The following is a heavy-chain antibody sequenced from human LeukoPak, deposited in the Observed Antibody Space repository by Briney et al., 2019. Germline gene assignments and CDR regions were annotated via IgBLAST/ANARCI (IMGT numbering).Heavy chain of an antibody. J-gene: IGHJ4*02. D-gene: IGHD2-8*01. CDR1: GGSISTTTYH. V-gene: IGHV4-39*01. CDR3: AREGLRGEYFDY. CDR2: IYYSGST. Sequence: PSETLSLTCAVSGGSISTTTYHWGWIRQPPGKGLEWMGNIYYSGSTFYNSSLKSRVTIFLDTSKNQFSLRLTSVTAADTAVYYCAREGLRGEYFDYWGQGTLVTVSS.